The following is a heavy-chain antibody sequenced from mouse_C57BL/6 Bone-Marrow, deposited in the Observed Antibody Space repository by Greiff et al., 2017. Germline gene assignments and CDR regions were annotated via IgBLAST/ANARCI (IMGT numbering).Heavy chain of an antibody. CDR3: ARPYSSGGGWFAY. CDR2: INPSSGYT. J-gene: IGHJ3*01. Sequence: VQLQQSGAELARPGASVKMSCKASGYTFTSYTMHWVKQRPGQGLEWIGYINPSSGYTKYNQKFKDKATLTADKSSSTAYMQQSSLTSEDSAVYYCARPYSSGGGWFAYWGQGTLVTVSA. CDR1: GYTFTSYT. V-gene: IGHV1-4*01. D-gene: IGHD3-2*02.